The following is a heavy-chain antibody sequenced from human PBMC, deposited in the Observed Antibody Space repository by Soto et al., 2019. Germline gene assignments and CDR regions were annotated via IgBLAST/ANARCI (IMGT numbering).Heavy chain of an antibody. CDR2: IGNGGDT. V-gene: IGHV3-13*01. CDR3: ARGFPFYYYMDV. D-gene: IGHD2-21*01. Sequence: EVQLVESGGGLVQPGGSLRLSCAGSGSIFSGYDMHWVRQVIGKGLEWVSTIGNGGDTYYSDSVKGRVTISRENAKNSLYLQMNSLRAGDTAVYYCARGFPFYYYMDVWGKGTTVTVSS. CDR1: GSIFSGYD. J-gene: IGHJ6*03.